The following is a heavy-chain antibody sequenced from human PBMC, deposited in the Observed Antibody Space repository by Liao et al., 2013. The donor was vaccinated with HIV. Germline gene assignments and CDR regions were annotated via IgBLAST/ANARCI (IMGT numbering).Heavy chain of an antibody. J-gene: IGHJ4*02. CDR1: GGSVSGGDHL. Sequence: QLHLQESGPGLAKPSETLSLTCTVSGGSVSGGDHLWGWIRQSPGKGLEWIGHVYHGGSTYYTPSLRGRVSILADPSKNDVSLTLRSVTAADTAVYYCTTAFKVGIFDNWGQGTLVTVAS. V-gene: IGHV4-39*07. CDR3: TTAFKVGIFDN. CDR2: VYHGGST. D-gene: IGHD2-21*01.